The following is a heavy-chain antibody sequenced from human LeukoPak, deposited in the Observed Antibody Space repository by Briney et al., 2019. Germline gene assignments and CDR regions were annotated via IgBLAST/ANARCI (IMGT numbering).Heavy chain of an antibody. V-gene: IGHV1-18*01. CDR2: ISAYNGNT. CDR3: ARLSTRNYFDY. J-gene: IGHJ4*02. D-gene: IGHD2/OR15-2a*01. CDR1: GYTYTSYG. Sequence: ASVKVSCKASGYTYTSYGISWVRQAPGQALEWMGWISAYNGNTNYAQKLQGRVTMTTDTSTSTAYMELRSLRSDDTAVYYCARLSTRNYFDYWGQGTLVTVSS.